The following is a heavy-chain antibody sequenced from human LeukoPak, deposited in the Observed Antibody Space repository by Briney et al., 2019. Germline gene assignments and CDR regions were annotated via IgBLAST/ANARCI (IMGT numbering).Heavy chain of an antibody. CDR2: ISAYNGNT. J-gene: IGHJ5*02. D-gene: IGHD3-10*01. Sequence: ASVKVSCKASGYTFTSYGISWVRQAPGQGLEWMGWISAYNGNTNYAQKLQGRVTMTTDTSTSTAYMELRSLRSDDTVVYYCARDAREVLLWFGDSFPWGQGTLVTVSS. V-gene: IGHV1-18*01. CDR3: ARDAREVLLWFGDSFP. CDR1: GYTFTSYG.